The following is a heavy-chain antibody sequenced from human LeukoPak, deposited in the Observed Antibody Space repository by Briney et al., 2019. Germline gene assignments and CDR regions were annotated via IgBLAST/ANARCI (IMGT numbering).Heavy chain of an antibody. CDR1: DFSVSNNY. D-gene: IGHD6-19*01. CDR3: VKGEEVAGTDY. V-gene: IGHV3-64D*06. CDR2: ISSNGGST. Sequence: GGSLRLSCAPSDFSVSNNYMSWVRQAPGKGLEYVSAISSNGGSTYYADSVKGRFTISRDNSKNTLFLQLSSLRAEDTAVYYCVKGEEVAGTDYWGQGTLVTVSS. J-gene: IGHJ4*02.